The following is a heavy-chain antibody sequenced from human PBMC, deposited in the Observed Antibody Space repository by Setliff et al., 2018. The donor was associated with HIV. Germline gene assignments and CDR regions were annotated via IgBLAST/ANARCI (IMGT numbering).Heavy chain of an antibody. Sequence: SETLSFTCTLSGGSFGDYHWSWIRQPAGRGLEWIGRIFRSGTTDYKPSLKGRVAISVDMSRNQFSLRVTSVTAADTAVYFCARDRHSSGLGSYGPWGPGILVTVSS. CDR2: IFRSGTT. D-gene: IGHD3-10*01. V-gene: IGHV4-4*07. J-gene: IGHJ5*02. CDR3: ARDRHSSGLGSYGP. CDR1: GGSFGDYH.